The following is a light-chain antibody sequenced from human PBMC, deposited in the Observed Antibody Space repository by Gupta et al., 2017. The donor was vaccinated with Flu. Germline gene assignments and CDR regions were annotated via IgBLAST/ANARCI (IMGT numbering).Light chain of an antibody. Sequence: DIMLTQSPGSLSLSPGERATLSCRASQSVSRNFLAWFQQKPGQAPTLLSYGASSRATDIPDRFSGSGSGTEFTLTISRLEPEDFAVYYCQQYGSSPRTFGQGTKVEIK. V-gene: IGKV3-20*01. J-gene: IGKJ1*01. CDR2: GAS. CDR3: QQYGSSPRT. CDR1: QSVSRNF.